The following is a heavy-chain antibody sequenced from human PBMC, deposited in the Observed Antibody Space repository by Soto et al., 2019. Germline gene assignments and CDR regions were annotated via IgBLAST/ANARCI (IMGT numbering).Heavy chain of an antibody. D-gene: IGHD2-21*02. CDR1: GFTFSDYY. CDR3: ARETPHCGGDCFDY. Sequence: PGGSLRLSCEGSGFTFSDYYISWIRQAPGKGLEWLSYINSDGTTYYAEAVKGRFTVSRDNAENSVHLQMSSLRAEDTAVYYCARETPHCGGDCFDYWGQGTLVTVSS. J-gene: IGHJ4*02. CDR2: INSDGTT. V-gene: IGHV3-11*04.